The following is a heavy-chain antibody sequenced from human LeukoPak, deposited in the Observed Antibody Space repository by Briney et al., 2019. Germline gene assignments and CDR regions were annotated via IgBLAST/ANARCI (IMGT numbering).Heavy chain of an antibody. J-gene: IGHJ4*02. V-gene: IGHV3-30*18. Sequence: PGGSLRLSCAASGFTFSSYGMHWVRQAPGKGLEWVAVISYDGSNKYYADSVKGRFTISRDNSKNTLYLQMNSLRAEDTAVYYCAKQYGDYSYYFDYWGQGTLVTVSS. D-gene: IGHD4-17*01. CDR3: AKQYGDYSYYFDY. CDR2: ISYDGSNK. CDR1: GFTFSSYG.